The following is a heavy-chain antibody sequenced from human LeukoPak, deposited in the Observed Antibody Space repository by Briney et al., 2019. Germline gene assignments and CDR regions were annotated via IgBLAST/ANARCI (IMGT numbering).Heavy chain of an antibody. J-gene: IGHJ5*02. CDR2: INPNSGGT. D-gene: IGHD6-19*01. Sequence: GVSVKVSCTASGYTFTGYYMHWVRQSPGQGLEWMGWINPNSGGTNYAQNFQGRVTMTRDTSISTAYMELSRLRSDDTAVYYCARDLLVEVSGTRLDYNWFDPWGQGTLVTVSS. CDR1: GYTFTGYY. CDR3: ARDLLVEVSGTRLDYNWFDP. V-gene: IGHV1-2*02.